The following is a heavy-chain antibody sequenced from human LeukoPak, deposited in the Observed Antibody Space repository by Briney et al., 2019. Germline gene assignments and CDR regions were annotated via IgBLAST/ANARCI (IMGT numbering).Heavy chain of an antibody. Sequence: PGGSLRLSCAASGFTFSSYAMSWVRQAPGKGLEWVSAISGSGGSTYYADSVKGRFTISRDNSKNTLYLQVNSLRAEDTAVYYCAKVIAVATNIFDYWGQGTLVTVSS. CDR3: AKVIAVATNIFDY. V-gene: IGHV3-23*01. J-gene: IGHJ4*02. CDR2: ISGSGGST. CDR1: GFTFSSYA. D-gene: IGHD6-19*01.